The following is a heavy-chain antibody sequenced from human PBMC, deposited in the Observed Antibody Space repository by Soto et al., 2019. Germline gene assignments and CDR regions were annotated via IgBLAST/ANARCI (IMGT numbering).Heavy chain of an antibody. J-gene: IGHJ6*02. CDR3: ARDEVAQGNYYYYYGMDV. CDR1: GYTFTSYD. V-gene: IGHV1-8*01. D-gene: IGHD5-12*01. Sequence: ASVKVSCKASGYTFTSYDINWVRQATGQGLEWMGWMNPNSGNTGYAQKFQGRVTMTRNTSISTAYMELSSLRSEDTAVYYCARDEVAQGNYYYYYGMDVWGQGTTVTVSS. CDR2: MNPNSGNT.